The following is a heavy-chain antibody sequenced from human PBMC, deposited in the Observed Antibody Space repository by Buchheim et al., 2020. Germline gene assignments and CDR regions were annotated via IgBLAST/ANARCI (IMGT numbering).Heavy chain of an antibody. J-gene: IGHJ5*02. D-gene: IGHD6-19*01. CDR3: ARGLAVVGPSLSEWLDP. CDR1: GGSVSSGGYF. Sequence: QVQLQESGPGLVKPSETLSLTCNVSGGSVSSGGYFWTWIRQPPGKGLEWIGYIYYTGSTNYNPSLKSRVTISVDRSKNQFSLKVRSVTAADTAVYYCARGLAVVGPSLSEWLDPWGQGTL. V-gene: IGHV4-61*08. CDR2: IYYTGST.